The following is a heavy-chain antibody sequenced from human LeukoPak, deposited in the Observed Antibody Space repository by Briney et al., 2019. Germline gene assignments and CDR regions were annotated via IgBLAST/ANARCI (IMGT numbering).Heavy chain of an antibody. D-gene: IGHD3-10*01. CDR1: GFTFSSYG. CDR2: ISYDGSNK. V-gene: IGHV3-30*18. J-gene: IGHJ4*02. Sequence: GRSLRLSCAASGFTFSSYGMHWVRQAPGKGLEWVAVISYDGSNKCYADSVKGRFTISRDNSKNTLYLQMNSLRAEDTAVYYCAKGVNYYGSGSYYNFDYWGQGTLVTVSS. CDR3: AKGVNYYGSGSYYNFDY.